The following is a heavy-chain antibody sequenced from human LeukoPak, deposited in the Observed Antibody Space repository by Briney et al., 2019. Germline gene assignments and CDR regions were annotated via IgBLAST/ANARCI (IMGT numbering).Heavy chain of an antibody. J-gene: IGHJ4*02. CDR2: IRSGGSIT. V-gene: IGHV3-48*01. CDR1: GFTFSSYS. D-gene: IGHD3-3*01. CDR3: ARVIWSGYYQIDY. Sequence: GGSLRLSCAASGFTFSSYSMNWVRQAPGKGLEWVSYIRSGGSITRYADYVKGRFTISRDNAKNSLYLQMNSLRAEDTAVYYCARVIWSGYYQIDYWGQGTLVTVSS.